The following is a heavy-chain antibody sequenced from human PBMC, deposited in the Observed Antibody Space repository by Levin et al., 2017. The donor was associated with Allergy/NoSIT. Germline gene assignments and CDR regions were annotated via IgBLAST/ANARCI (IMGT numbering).Heavy chain of an antibody. J-gene: IGHJ4*02. CDR2: IYYSGET. CDR3: VRAQAGYVSPFDF. V-gene: IGHV4-31*03. CDR1: GGSTRLGGYY. D-gene: IGHD3-9*01. Sequence: SQTLSLTCSVSGGSTRLGGYYWGWIRQHPVKGLEWLGYIYYSGETFYNPSVESRLVISHDTSENQFSLKLTSLTAADTAVYYCVRAQAGYVSPFDFWGPGTLVTVSS.